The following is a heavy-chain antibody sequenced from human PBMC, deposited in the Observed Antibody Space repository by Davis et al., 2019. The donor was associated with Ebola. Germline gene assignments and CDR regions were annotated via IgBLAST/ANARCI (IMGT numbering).Heavy chain of an antibody. D-gene: IGHD4-17*01. CDR1: GFSLSTRGVG. Sequence: SGPTLVKPTQTLTLTCTFSGFSLSTRGVGVGWIRQPPGKALEWLALIYWDDDKRYSPSLKSRLTITKDTSKNQVVLTMTNMDPVDTATYYCARRMTTVTHFDYWGQGTLVTVSS. J-gene: IGHJ4*02. V-gene: IGHV2-5*02. CDR2: IYWDDDK. CDR3: ARRMTTVTHFDY.